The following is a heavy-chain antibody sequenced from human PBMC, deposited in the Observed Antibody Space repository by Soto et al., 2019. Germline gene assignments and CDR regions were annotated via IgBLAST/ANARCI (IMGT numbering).Heavy chain of an antibody. CDR2: ISSNGRST. D-gene: IGHD2-8*01. Sequence: GGSLRLSCATSGFTFSTYAMHWGRQTPGKGLEYVSAISSNGRSTYYANSVKGRFTISRDNSKNTLYLQMDSLRAEDMAVYYCARDRCTNGVCYAPSDYWGQGTLVTVSS. CDR3: ARDRCTNGVCYAPSDY. J-gene: IGHJ4*02. V-gene: IGHV3-64*01. CDR1: GFTFSTYA.